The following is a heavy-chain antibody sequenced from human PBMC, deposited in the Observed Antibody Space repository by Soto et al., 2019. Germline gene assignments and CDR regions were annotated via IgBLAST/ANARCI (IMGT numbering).Heavy chain of an antibody. CDR2: ISGSGGST. Sequence: HPGGSLRLSGAASGFTFSSYSMSWVRQAPGKGLEWVSAISGSGGSTYYADSVKGRFTISRDNSKNTLYLQMNSLRAEDTAVYYCSKDTLLGAPSIGRDYYYGMDVWGQGTTVTVSS. CDR1: GFTFSSYS. J-gene: IGHJ6*02. CDR3: SKDTLLGAPSIGRDYYYGMDV. D-gene: IGHD1-26*01. V-gene: IGHV3-23*01.